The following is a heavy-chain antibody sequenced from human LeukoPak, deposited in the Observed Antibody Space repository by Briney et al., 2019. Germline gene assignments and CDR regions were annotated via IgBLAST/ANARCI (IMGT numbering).Heavy chain of an antibody. J-gene: IGHJ4*02. CDR3: ARDRNGDYYDSSGYSP. Sequence: LGGSLLLSCAASGFTLSSYSMKWVRRAPGKGLEGVSSISSSSSYIYYADSRKGRFTISRDNAKNSLYLQMNSLRAEDTAVYYCARDRNGDYYDSSGYSPWGQGTLVTVSS. CDR1: GFTLSSYS. D-gene: IGHD3-22*01. V-gene: IGHV3-21*01. CDR2: ISSSSSYI.